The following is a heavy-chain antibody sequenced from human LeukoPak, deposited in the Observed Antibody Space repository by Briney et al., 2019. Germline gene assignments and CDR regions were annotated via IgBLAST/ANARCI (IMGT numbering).Heavy chain of an antibody. CDR3: AREPWVGYCSSTSCPGDAFDI. CDR1: GYTFTDYY. Sequence: ASVKVSCKASGYTFTDYYIHWVRQAPGQGLEWMGWINPNSGGTNYAQKFQGRVTMTRDTSISTAYMELSRLRSDDTAVYYCAREPWVGYCSSTSCPGDAFDIWGQGTMVTVSS. CDR2: INPNSGGT. J-gene: IGHJ3*02. V-gene: IGHV1-2*02. D-gene: IGHD2-2*01.